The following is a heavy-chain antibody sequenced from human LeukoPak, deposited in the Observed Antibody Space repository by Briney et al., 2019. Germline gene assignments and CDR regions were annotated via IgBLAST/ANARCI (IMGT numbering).Heavy chain of an antibody. CDR3: ARDIQAAFDI. CDR1: GDSINSFY. J-gene: IGHJ3*02. Sequence: SETLSLTCTVSGDSINSFYWSWIRQPAGKGLEWIGRIYTSGSTNYNPSLKSRVTISVDTSKNQFSLKLSSVTAADTAVYYCARDIQAAFDIWGQGTMVTVSS. V-gene: IGHV4-4*07. CDR2: IYTSGST. D-gene: IGHD2-21*01.